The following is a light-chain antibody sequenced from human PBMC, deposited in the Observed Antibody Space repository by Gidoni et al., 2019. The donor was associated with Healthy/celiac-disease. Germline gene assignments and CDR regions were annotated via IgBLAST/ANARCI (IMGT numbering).Light chain of an antibody. Sequence: EIVLTQSPGTLSLSPGERATLSCRASQCVGSCYLTWYQQKPGQAPRLLIYGASSRATGIPDRFSGSGSGTDFTLTISRLEPEDFAVYYCQQYGSSPRTFGQGTKVEIK. CDR1: QCVGSCY. CDR2: GAS. J-gene: IGKJ1*01. V-gene: IGKV3-20*01. CDR3: QQYGSSPRT.